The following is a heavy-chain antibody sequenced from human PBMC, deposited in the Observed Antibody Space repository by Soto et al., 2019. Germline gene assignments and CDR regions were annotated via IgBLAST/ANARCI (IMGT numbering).Heavy chain of an antibody. D-gene: IGHD3-22*01. V-gene: IGHV4-38-2*01. Sequence: SETLSLTCAVSGYSISTGFNWAWIRQPPGKGLEWIGSIYHSGSTYYNLSLKSRVTLSIDMTNNHVSLILNSVTAADTAVYYCARVGPWVPYYYDSSPYTFENWFDPWGQGTLVTVSS. J-gene: IGHJ5*02. CDR3: ARVGPWVPYYYDSSPYTFENWFDP. CDR2: IYHSGST. CDR1: GYSISTGFN.